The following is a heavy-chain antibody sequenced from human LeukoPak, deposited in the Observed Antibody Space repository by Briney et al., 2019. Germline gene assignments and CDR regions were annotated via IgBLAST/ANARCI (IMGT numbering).Heavy chain of an antibody. V-gene: IGHV3-23*01. CDR2: ISTSGANT. J-gene: IGHJ3*02. Sequence: GGSLRLFCAASGFTFSSYAMSWVRQAPGKGLEWVSVISTSGANTYYADSVKGRFTISRDNSKNTLYLQMDSLRAEDTAVYYCAKSSGGTCLTTDAFDIWGQGTMVTVSS. CDR1: GFTFSSYA. D-gene: IGHD2-15*01. CDR3: AKSSGGTCLTTDAFDI.